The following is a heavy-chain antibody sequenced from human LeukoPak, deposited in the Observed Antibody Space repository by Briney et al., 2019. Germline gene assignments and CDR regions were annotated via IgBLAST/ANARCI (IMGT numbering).Heavy chain of an antibody. Sequence: SETLSLTSTVSGGSISSSSYYWGWVRQPPGKGLEWIGSIYYSGSTYYNPSLKSRVTISVDTSKNQFSLKLSSVTAADTAVYYCASPFPTDCSSTSCSIGYWGQGTLVTVSS. CDR3: ASPFPTDCSSTSCSIGY. V-gene: IGHV4-39*01. D-gene: IGHD2-2*01. CDR2: IYYSGST. J-gene: IGHJ4*02. CDR1: GGSISSSSYY.